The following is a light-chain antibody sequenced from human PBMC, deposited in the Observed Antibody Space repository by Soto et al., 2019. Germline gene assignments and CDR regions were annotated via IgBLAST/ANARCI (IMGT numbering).Light chain of an antibody. CDR1: SSDVDDHNY. V-gene: IGLV2-14*03. CDR2: AVS. J-gene: IGLJ2*01. CDR3: SSYTTSSTVI. Sequence: QSALTQPASVSGSPGQSITISCTGTSSDVDDHNYVSWYQQQPGKAPKLMIYAVSNRPSGVSNRFSGSKSGTTASLTVSGLQAEDEADYYCSSYTTSSTVIFGGGTKLTVL.